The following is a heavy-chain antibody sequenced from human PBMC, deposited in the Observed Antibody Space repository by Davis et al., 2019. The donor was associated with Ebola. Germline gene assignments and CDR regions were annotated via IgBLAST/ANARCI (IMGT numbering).Heavy chain of an antibody. D-gene: IGHD2-2*01. CDR3: ARLGYCSSTSCSRDSVPRGGY. Sequence: PGGSLRLSCTVSGGSISSSSYYWGWIRQPPGKGLEWIGSIYYSGSTYYNPSLKSRVTISVDTSKNQFSLKLSSVTAADTAVYYCARLGYCSSTSCSRDSVPRGGYWGQGTLVTVSS. J-gene: IGHJ4*02. V-gene: IGHV4-39*01. CDR2: IYYSGST. CDR1: GGSISSSSYY.